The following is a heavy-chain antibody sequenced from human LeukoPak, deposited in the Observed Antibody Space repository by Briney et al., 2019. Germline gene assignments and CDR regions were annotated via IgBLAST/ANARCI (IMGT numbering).Heavy chain of an antibody. CDR3: ARALFDYGDYWFDP. Sequence: SETLSLTCTVSGGSISSGDYYWSWIRQPPGRGQEWIGYIYYSGSTYYNPSLKSRVTISVDTSKNQFSLKLSSVTAADTAVYYCARALFDYGDYWFDPWGQGTLVTVSS. J-gene: IGHJ5*02. V-gene: IGHV4-30-4*01. CDR2: IYYSGST. CDR1: GGSISSGDYY. D-gene: IGHD4-17*01.